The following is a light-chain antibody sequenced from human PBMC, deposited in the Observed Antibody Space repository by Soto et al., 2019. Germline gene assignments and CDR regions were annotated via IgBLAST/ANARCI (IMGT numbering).Light chain of an antibody. J-gene: IGKJ5*01. CDR2: GAS. CDR1: QSVDSN. V-gene: IGKV3-15*01. CDR3: QESMAG. Sequence: EIVMTQSPSTLSLSPGERATLSCRASQSVDSNLAWYQQKPGQAPRLLIYGASTRATDIPARFSGSGSGTEFTLTISSLQSEDFAVYYCQESMAGFGQGTRLEIK.